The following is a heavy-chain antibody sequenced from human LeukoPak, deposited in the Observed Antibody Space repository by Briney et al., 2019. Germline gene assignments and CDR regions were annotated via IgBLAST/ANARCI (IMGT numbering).Heavy chain of an antibody. Sequence: GGSLRLSCAASGFTFSSYSMNWVRQAPGKGLEWVSSISSSSSYIYYADSVKGRFTISRDNAKNSLYLQMNSLRAEDTAVYYCAGAPRPPNTYYYDSEGDGDAFDIWGQGTMVTVSS. CDR1: GFTFSSYS. V-gene: IGHV3-21*01. D-gene: IGHD3-22*01. J-gene: IGHJ3*02. CDR3: AGAPRPPNTYYYDSEGDGDAFDI. CDR2: ISSSSSYI.